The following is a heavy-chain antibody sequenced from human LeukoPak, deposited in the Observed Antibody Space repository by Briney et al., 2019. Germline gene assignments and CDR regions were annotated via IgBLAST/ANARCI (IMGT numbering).Heavy chain of an antibody. D-gene: IGHD2-2*02. CDR2: MDTNSDNT. Sequence: ASVKVSCKASGYTFISYDIHWVRQAPGQGLERMGWMDTNSDNTVSAQKFQGRVTMTKTASISTAYMELRSLRSEDTAVYYCAAVLLLGYCSSTSCYRFDPWGQGTLVTVSS. V-gene: IGHV1-8*01. CDR1: GYTFISYD. J-gene: IGHJ5*02. CDR3: AAVLLLGYCSSTSCYRFDP.